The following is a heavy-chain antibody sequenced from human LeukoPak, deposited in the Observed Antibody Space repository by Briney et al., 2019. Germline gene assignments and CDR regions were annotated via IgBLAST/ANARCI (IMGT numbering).Heavy chain of an antibody. CDR3: ARQWYSSGLNWFDP. CDR2: IYDSGTT. D-gene: IGHD6-19*01. V-gene: IGHV4-59*08. Sequence: SDTLSLTCTLSCRSISSSYLSWIRQPPGEGLGWIWYIYDSGTTNYNPSLKNRVTLSVDTSKNQFSLRLSSVTAADTAVYYCARQWYSSGLNWFDPWGQGTLVTVSS. J-gene: IGHJ5*02. CDR1: CRSISSSY.